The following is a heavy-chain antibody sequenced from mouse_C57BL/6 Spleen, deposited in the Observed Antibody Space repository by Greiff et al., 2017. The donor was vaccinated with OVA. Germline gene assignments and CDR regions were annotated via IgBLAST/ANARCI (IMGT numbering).Heavy chain of an antibody. D-gene: IGHD1-1*01. CDR1: GYAFRSYW. J-gene: IGHJ1*03. CDR3: ARVIYYYGSSSPWYFYV. V-gene: IGHV1-80*01. Sequence: QVQLQQSGAELVKPGASVKISCKASGYAFRSYWMNWVKQRPGKGLEWIGQIYPGDGDTNYNGKFKGKATLTADKSSSTAYMPLSSLTSEDSAVYFCARVIYYYGSSSPWYFYVWGTGTTVTVSS. CDR2: IYPGDGDT.